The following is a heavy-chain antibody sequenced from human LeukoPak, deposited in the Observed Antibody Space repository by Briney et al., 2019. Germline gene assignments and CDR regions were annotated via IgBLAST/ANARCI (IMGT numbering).Heavy chain of an antibody. CDR2: ISGGGDST. Sequence: GGSLRLSCAGSGFTFSSSGINWVRQTPGKGLEWVSVISGGGDSTYYADSVKGRFTISRDNSKNTLYLQMNSLRAEDTAVYYCAKSYGDYVYYFDYWGQGTLVTVSS. D-gene: IGHD4-17*01. CDR1: GFTFSSSG. J-gene: IGHJ4*02. CDR3: AKSYGDYVYYFDY. V-gene: IGHV3-23*01.